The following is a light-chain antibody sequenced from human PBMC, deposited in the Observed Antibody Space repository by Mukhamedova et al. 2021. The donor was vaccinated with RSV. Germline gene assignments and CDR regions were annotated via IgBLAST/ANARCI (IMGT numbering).Light chain of an antibody. CDR1: VGTYNL. V-gene: IGLV2-23*01. J-gene: IGLJ1*01. CDR2: EGT. Sequence: VGTYNLVSWYQQFPGKAPKVIIYEGTKRPSGVSNRFSGSKSGNTASLSISGLQAEDEADYYCCSYAGTNTYVFGSGTRVTVL. CDR3: CSYAGTNTYV.